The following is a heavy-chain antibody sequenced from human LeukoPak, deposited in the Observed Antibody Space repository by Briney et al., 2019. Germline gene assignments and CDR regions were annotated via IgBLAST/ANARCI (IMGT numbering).Heavy chain of an antibody. CDR1: GGSISSYY. CDR2: IYYSGST. Sequence: SETLSLTCTVSGGSISSYYWSWIRQPPGKGLEWIGYIYYSGSTNYNPSLKGRVTISVDTSKNQFSLKLSSVTAADTAVYYCARHINGGFDYWGQGTLVTVSS. D-gene: IGHD3-10*01. V-gene: IGHV4-59*08. CDR3: ARHINGGFDY. J-gene: IGHJ4*02.